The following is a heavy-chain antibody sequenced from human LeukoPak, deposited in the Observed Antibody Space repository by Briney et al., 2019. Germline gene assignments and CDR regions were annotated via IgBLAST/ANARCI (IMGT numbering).Heavy chain of an antibody. CDR1: GFTFSSYW. J-gene: IGHJ4*02. CDR2: IYHSGST. D-gene: IGHD2-15*01. CDR3: ARARWVAATMNFDY. Sequence: PGGSLRLSCAASGFTFSSYWTSWVRQPPGKGLEWIGEIYHSGSTNYNPSLKSRVTISVDKSKNQFSLKLSSVTAADTAVYYCARARWVAATMNFDYWGQGTLVTVSS. V-gene: IGHV4-4*02.